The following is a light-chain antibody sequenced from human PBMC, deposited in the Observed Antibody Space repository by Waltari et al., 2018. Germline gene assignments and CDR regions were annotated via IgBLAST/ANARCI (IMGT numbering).Light chain of an antibody. CDR3: QQYGSSPRT. Sequence: EIVLTQSPGTLSLSPGERATLSCKASQSVPNKYLARYQQKPGQPPRVLIYDASSRATGIPDRFSANGSGTDFTLTISRLEPEDFGIYYCQQYGSSPRTFGQGTKLEIK. CDR2: DAS. V-gene: IGKV3-20*01. J-gene: IGKJ2*01. CDR1: QSVPNKY.